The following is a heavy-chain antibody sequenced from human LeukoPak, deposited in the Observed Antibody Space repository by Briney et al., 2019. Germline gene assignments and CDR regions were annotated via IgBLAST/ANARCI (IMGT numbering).Heavy chain of an antibody. J-gene: IGHJ4*02. CDR1: GFTFSGSA. CDR2: IRSKANSYAT. Sequence: GGSLRLSCAASGFTFSGSAMHWVRQASGKGLEWVGRIRSKANSYATAYAASVKGRFTISRDDSKNTAYLQMNSLKTEDTAVYYCTGIGKSSGYYRNDYWGQGTLVTVSS. D-gene: IGHD3-22*01. CDR3: TGIGKSSGYYRNDY. V-gene: IGHV3-73*01.